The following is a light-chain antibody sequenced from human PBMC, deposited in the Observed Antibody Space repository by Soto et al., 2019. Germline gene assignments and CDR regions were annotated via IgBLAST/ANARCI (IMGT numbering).Light chain of an antibody. CDR2: DAS. CDR3: QQRRNWPPT. Sequence: EIVLTQSPATLSLSPGERATLSCRASQSVSSYLAWYQQKPGQAPRLLIYDASNRATGIPARFSGSGSGTDFTLTISSLEPDDFAVYYCQQRRNWPPTFGQGPKVEIK. V-gene: IGKV3-11*01. CDR1: QSVSSY. J-gene: IGKJ1*01.